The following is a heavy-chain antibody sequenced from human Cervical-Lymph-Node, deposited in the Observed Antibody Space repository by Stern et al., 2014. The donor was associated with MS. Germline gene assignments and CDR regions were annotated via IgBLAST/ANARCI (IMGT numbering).Heavy chain of an antibody. CDR3: ARGAREGRLYYFDY. D-gene: IGHD1-26*01. J-gene: IGHJ4*02. CDR2: IWSDGTNK. Sequence: VQLVQSGGGVVQPGRSLRLSCTASGHTFRNFAMHWVRQAPGKGLEWVAVIWSDGTNKYYADSGKGRFTISRDNSKNTLYLQMNSLRAEDTAVYYCARGAREGRLYYFDYWGQGTLVTVSS. V-gene: IGHV3-33*01. CDR1: GHTFRNFA.